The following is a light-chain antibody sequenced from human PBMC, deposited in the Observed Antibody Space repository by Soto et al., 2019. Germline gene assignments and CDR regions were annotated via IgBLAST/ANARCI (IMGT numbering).Light chain of an antibody. CDR2: ETR. CDR1: SGDVGTCKD. CDR3: RSQAHRNNLMGV. Sequence: QSVLTSAPSASVSRGGSVTSCCSGTSGDVGTCKDFFWYHGHPCKAPKLKIYETRKRASGVPDRFTGSKSVNTASLAVSGLQAEDEADYFCRSQAHRNNLMGVIGPGTKVPVL. J-gene: IGLJ1*01. V-gene: IGLV2-8*01.